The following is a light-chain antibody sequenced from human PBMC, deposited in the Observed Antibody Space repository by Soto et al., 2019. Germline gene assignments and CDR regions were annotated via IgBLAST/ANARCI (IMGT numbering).Light chain of an antibody. V-gene: IGKV4-1*01. J-gene: IGKJ1*01. CDR1: QSVLYSSNNKNY. CDR2: WAS. CDR3: PQYYSTPWT. Sequence: DIVMTQSPDSLAVSLGERATIKGKSSQSVLYSSNNKNYLAWYQQKPGQPPKLLIYWASTRESGVPDRFSGSGSGTDFTLTISSLQAEDVAVYYCPQYYSTPWTFGQGTNVEIK.